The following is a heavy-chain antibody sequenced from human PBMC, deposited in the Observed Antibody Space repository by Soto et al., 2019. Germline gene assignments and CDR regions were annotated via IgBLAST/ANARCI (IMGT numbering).Heavy chain of an antibody. CDR1: GFTFSSYG. V-gene: IGHV3-30*18. Sequence: QVQLVESGGGVVQPGRSLRLSCAASGFTFSSYGMHWVRQAPGKGLEWVAVISYDGSNKYYADSVKGRFTISRDNSKNTLYLQMSSLRAEDTAVYYCAKDRGYYYYYGMDVWGQGTTVTVSS. CDR3: AKDRGYYYYYGMDV. J-gene: IGHJ6*02. CDR2: ISYDGSNK.